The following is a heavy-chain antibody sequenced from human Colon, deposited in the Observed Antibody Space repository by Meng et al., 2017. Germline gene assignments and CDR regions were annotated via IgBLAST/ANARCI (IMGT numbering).Heavy chain of an antibody. D-gene: IGHD2-15*01. J-gene: IGHJ5*01. V-gene: IGHV4-61*01. CDR1: GGSVSSGSHY. Sequence: QVQLQESGPGLLRPSETLSLTCTVSGGSVSSGSHYWSWIRQPPGKGLEFIAYVDYSGNTYDNPSLKTRLTMSVDTSKNQFSLKLTSVTAADTAVYYCARVVSLVVKGNWFDSWGQGTLVTVSS. CDR2: VDYSGNT. CDR3: ARVVSLVVKGNWFDS.